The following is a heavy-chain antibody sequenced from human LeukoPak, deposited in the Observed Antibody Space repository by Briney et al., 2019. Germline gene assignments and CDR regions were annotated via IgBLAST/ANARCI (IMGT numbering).Heavy chain of an antibody. CDR1: GGSFSGYY. D-gene: IGHD4-23*01. V-gene: IGHV4-34*01. CDR2: INHSGST. CDR3: ARRRYGGNTDFDY. Sequence: SETLSLTCAVYGGSFSGYYWSWIRQPPGKGLEWIGEINHSGSTNYNPSLKSRVTISVDTSKNQFSLKLSSVTAADTAVYYCARRRYGGNTDFDYWGQGILVTVSS. J-gene: IGHJ4*02.